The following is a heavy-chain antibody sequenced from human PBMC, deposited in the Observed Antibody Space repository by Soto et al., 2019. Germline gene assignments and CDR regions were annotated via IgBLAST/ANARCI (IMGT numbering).Heavy chain of an antibody. CDR2: ISGGGDNT. V-gene: IGHV3-23*01. CDR3: AKERLARGFDY. J-gene: IGHJ4*02. CDR1: GFTFSNYA. Sequence: EVQLLDSGGGLVQPGGSLRLSCEASGFTFSNYAMNWVRQAPGKGLEWVLGISGGGDNTYYADSVKGRFTIYRDNSKNTVFLQMNSMRAEDTAVYYCAKERLARGFDYWGQGTLVTVSS.